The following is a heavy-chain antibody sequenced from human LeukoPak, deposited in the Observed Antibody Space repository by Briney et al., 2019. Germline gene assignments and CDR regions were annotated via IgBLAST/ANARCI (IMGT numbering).Heavy chain of an antibody. CDR3: ARVPYYYDSSGYYSPTFTFDY. D-gene: IGHD3-22*01. Sequence: GASVKVSCKASGGTFSSYVISWVRQAPGQGLEWVGGIIPIFGTAKYAQKFQGRVTITADESTSTAYMELSSLRSGDTAVYYCARVPYYYDSSGYYSPTFTFDYWGQGTLVTVSS. V-gene: IGHV1-69*13. CDR1: GGTFSSYV. CDR2: IIPIFGTA. J-gene: IGHJ4*02.